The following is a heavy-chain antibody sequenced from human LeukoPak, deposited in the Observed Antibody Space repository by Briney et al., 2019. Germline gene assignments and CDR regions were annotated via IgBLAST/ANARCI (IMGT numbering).Heavy chain of an antibody. Sequence: SETPSLTCTVSGGSISSYYWSWIRQPAGKGLEWIGRIYTSGSTNYDPSLKSRVTISVDTSKNQFSLKLSSVTAADTAVYYCARSFMNYYDSSGYYWRIYYFDYWGQGTLVTVSS. J-gene: IGHJ4*02. CDR2: IYTSGST. CDR3: ARSFMNYYDSSGYYWRIYYFDY. D-gene: IGHD3-22*01. V-gene: IGHV4-4*07. CDR1: GGSISSYY.